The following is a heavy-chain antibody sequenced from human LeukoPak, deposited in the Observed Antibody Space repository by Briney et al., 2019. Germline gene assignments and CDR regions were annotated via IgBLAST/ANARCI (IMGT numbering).Heavy chain of an antibody. V-gene: IGHV4-34*01. J-gene: IGHJ6*03. CDR3: ASTTADWYYYYYMDV. D-gene: IGHD4-17*01. Sequence: SETLSLTCAVYGGSFSGYYWSWIRQPPGKGLEWIGEINHSGSTNYNPSLKSRVTISVDTSKNQFSLKLSSVTAADTAVYYCASTTADWYYYYYMDVWGKGTTVTISS. CDR2: INHSGST. CDR1: GGSFSGYY.